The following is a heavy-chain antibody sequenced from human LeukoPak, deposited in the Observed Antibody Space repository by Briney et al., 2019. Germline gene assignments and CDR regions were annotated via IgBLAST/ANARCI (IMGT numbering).Heavy chain of an antibody. V-gene: IGHV3-23*01. Sequence: GGSLRLSCAASGFTFSNYAMTWVRQAPGKGLEWVSGISGSGGSTYYADSVKGRFTISRDNSKNTLYLQMNSLRAEDTAIYYCAKSGPELPYYFYYYMDVWGKGTTVTVSS. J-gene: IGHJ6*03. D-gene: IGHD1-7*01. CDR3: AKSGPELPYYFYYYMDV. CDR1: GFTFSNYA. CDR2: ISGSGGST.